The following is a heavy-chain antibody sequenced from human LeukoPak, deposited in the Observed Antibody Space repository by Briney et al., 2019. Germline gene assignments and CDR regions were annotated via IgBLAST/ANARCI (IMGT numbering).Heavy chain of an antibody. CDR3: AREGLYDDYVWSLDY. CDR1: GGSVSSGSYY. CDR2: IYYSGST. Sequence: PSETLSLTCTVSGGSVSSGSYYWSWIRQPPGKGLEWIGYIYYSGSTNYNPSLKSRVTISVDTSKNHFYLKLSSVTAADTAVYYCAREGLYDDYVWSLDYWGQGTLVTVSS. J-gene: IGHJ4*02. V-gene: IGHV4-61*03. D-gene: IGHD4-17*01.